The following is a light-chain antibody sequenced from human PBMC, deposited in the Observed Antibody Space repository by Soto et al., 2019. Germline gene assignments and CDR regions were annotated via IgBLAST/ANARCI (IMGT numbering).Light chain of an antibody. CDR1: SSDVGGYNY. CDR3: SSYISTTTQVV. Sequence: QSALTQPASVSGSPGQSITISCTGTSSDVGGYNYVSWYQQDPGKAPKLMIYDVSNRPSGVSNRFSGSKSGNTASLTISGLQAEDEADYYCSSYISTTTQVVFGGGTKLTVL. V-gene: IGLV2-14*01. CDR2: DVS. J-gene: IGLJ2*01.